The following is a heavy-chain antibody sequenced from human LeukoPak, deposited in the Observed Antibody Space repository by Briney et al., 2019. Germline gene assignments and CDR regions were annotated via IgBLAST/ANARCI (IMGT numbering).Heavy chain of an antibody. V-gene: IGHV3-33*01. CDR3: AREVTTSREVTTFDN. CDR1: GFTFSNYG. J-gene: IGHJ4*02. CDR2: MWYDGRNK. Sequence: GGSLRLSCAASGFTFSNYGMHWVRQAPGKGLEWVAVMWYDGRNKYYADSVKGRFTISRDSSQNTLYLEMDSLRAEDTAVYFCAREVTTSREVTTFDNWGQGTLVTVSS. D-gene: IGHD4-17*01.